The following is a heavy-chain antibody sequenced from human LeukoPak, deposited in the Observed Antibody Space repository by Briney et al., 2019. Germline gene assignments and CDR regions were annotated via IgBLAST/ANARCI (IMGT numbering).Heavy chain of an antibody. Sequence: GGSLRLSCAASGFTFSSYWMHWVRQAPGKGLVWVSRIITDGSSTTYADSVRGRFTISRDNAKNTLYLQMNSLRAEDTAVYYCARGRQTPPRYYYDSSGLYPYFDYWGQGTLVTVSS. V-gene: IGHV3-74*01. CDR1: GFTFSSYW. CDR2: IITDGSST. D-gene: IGHD3-22*01. CDR3: ARGRQTPPRYYYDSSGLYPYFDY. J-gene: IGHJ4*02.